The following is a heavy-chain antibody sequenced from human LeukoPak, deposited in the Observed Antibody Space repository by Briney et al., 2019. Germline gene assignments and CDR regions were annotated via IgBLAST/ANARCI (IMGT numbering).Heavy chain of an antibody. CDR1: GYTFTNYG. CDR3: ARGPIAAAGDY. J-gene: IGHJ4*02. D-gene: IGHD6-13*01. V-gene: IGHV1-18*01. Sequence: ASVKVSCKASGYTFTNYGITWVRQAPGQGLEWMGWINANNGDTNYAQNLQGRVTMTRDTSTSTAYMELRSLRSDDTAVYYCARGPIAAAGDYWGQGTLVTVSS. CDR2: INANNGDT.